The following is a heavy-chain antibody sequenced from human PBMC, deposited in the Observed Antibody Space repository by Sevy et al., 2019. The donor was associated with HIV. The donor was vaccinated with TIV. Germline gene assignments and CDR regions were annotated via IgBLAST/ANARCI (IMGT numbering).Heavy chain of an antibody. CDR3: AREDIVLGEDNYYGIDV. CDR2: IHSGGKI. CDR1: GISVSSNY. J-gene: IGHJ6*02. Sequence: GGSLRLSCAASGISVSSNYMSWVRQAPGKGPEWVSVIHSGGKISYADSVQGRFTISRDNSKNTLYLQMNSLRAEDTAVYYCAREDIVLGEDNYYGIDVWGQGTTVTVSS. D-gene: IGHD2-15*01. V-gene: IGHV3-53*01.